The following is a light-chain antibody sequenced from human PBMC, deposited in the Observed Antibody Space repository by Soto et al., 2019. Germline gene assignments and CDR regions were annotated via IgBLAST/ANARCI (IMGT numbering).Light chain of an antibody. CDR2: DAS. J-gene: IGKJ2*01. CDR3: QQYTSYST. V-gene: IGKV1-5*01. CDR1: QSISSW. Sequence: DIQMTQSPSTLSASVGDRVTITCRASQSISSWLAWYQQKPGKAPNLLIYDASSLESGVPSRFSGSGSETEFTLTISSLQPDDFATYYCQQYTSYSTFGQGTKLEIK.